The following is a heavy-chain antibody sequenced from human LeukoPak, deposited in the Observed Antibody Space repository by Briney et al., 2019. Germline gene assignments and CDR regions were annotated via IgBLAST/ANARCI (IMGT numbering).Heavy chain of an antibody. Sequence: GASVKVSCKASGYTFSVYYIHWLRQAPGQGLEWMGWVVPSSGGTNYAQKFRDRVTMTRDTSIDTAYMELSSLTYDDTAVYYCARGVLLQGRGAFDIWGQGTMVTVSS. CDR3: ARGVLLQGRGAFDI. J-gene: IGHJ3*02. V-gene: IGHV1-2*02. D-gene: IGHD2-15*01. CDR1: GYTFSVYY. CDR2: VVPSSGGT.